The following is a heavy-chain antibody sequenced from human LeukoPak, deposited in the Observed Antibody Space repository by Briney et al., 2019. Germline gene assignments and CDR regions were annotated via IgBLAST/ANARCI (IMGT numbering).Heavy chain of an antibody. J-gene: IGHJ4*02. Sequence: SETLSLTCAISGGSISSSNWWSWVRQPPDKGLEWIGEIYHSGSTNYSPSLKSRVTISVDKSKNQFSLKVTSVTAADTAVYYCARVSSGSYYFDSWGQGTLVTVSS. CDR3: ARVSSGSYYFDS. D-gene: IGHD1-26*01. CDR2: IYHSGST. CDR1: GGSISSSNW. V-gene: IGHV4-4*02.